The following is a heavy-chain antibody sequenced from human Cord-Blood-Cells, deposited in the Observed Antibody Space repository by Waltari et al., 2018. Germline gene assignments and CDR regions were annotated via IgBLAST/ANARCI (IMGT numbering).Heavy chain of an antibody. D-gene: IGHD3-9*01. J-gene: IGHJ4*02. V-gene: IGHV4-39*01. CDR2: IYYSGST. Sequence: QLQLQESGPGLVKPSETLSLTCTVSGGSISSSSYYWGWIRQPPGKGLEWIGSIYYSGSTYYNQSLKSRVTISLDQSKNRFALKPSSVTAADTAVYYCARHPLYDISTGYPLAFDYWGQGTLVTVSS. CDR3: ARHPLYDISTGYPLAFDY. CDR1: GGSISSSSYY.